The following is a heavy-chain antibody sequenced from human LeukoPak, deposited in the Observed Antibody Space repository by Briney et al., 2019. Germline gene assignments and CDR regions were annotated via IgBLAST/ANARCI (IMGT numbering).Heavy chain of an antibody. J-gene: IGHJ4*02. Sequence: SETLSLTCAVYGGSFSGYYWSWIRQPPGKGLEWIGEINHSGSTNYNPSLKSRVTISVDTSKNQFSLKLSSVTAADTAVYYCASEGKQQLAYFFGYWGQGTLVTVSS. D-gene: IGHD6-13*01. CDR3: ASEGKQQLAYFFGY. V-gene: IGHV4-34*01. CDR2: INHSGST. CDR1: GGSFSGYY.